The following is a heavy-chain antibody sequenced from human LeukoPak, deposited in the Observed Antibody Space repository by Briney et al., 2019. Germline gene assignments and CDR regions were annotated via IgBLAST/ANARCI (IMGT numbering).Heavy chain of an antibody. V-gene: IGHV3-48*03. CDR3: ATPPGYCTSTSCEDP. Sequence: PGGSLRLSCAASGFTFSSYEMNWVRQAPGKGLEWVSYISSSGSTIYYADSVKGRFTISRDNAENSLYLQMNSLRAEDTAVYYCATPPGYCTSTSCEDPWGQGTLVTVSS. J-gene: IGHJ5*02. CDR2: ISSSGSTI. D-gene: IGHD2-2*01. CDR1: GFTFSSYE.